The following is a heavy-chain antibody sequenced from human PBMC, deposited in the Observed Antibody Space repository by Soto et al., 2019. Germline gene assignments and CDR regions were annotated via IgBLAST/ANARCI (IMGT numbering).Heavy chain of an antibody. D-gene: IGHD3-3*01. CDR2: INHSGST. V-gene: IGHV4-34*01. J-gene: IGHJ4*02. CDR1: GGSFSGYY. Sequence: SETLSLTCAVYGGSFSGYYWSWIRQPPGKGLEWIGEINHSGSTNYNPSLKSRVTISVDTSKNQFSLKLSSVTAADTAVYYCARGFYYTYDFWSGYYTGMDYWGQGTLVTVSS. CDR3: ARGFYYTYDFWSGYYTGMDY.